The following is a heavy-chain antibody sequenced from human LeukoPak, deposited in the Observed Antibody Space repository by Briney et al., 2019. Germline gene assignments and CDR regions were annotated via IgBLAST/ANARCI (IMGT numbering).Heavy chain of an antibody. CDR3: ARVYCSGGSCYVDY. V-gene: IGHV4-31*03. CDR1: GGSINSGGYH. Sequence: SQTLSLTCTVSGGSINSGGYHWSWIRQHPGKGLEWIGHIYYSGTTYYNPSLKRRVTISIDTSKKQFSLKLSSVTAADTAVYYCARVYCSGGSCYVDYWGQGTLVTVSS. CDR2: IYYSGTT. J-gene: IGHJ4*02. D-gene: IGHD2-15*01.